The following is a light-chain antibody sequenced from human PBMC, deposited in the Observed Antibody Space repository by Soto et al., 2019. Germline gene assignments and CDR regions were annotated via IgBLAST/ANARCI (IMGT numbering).Light chain of an antibody. CDR2: DVT. CDR3: SSYTTSSTVV. Sequence: QSVLTQPASVSGSPGQSIAISCTGTNGDVGSYNYVSWYQQHPGKAPKLMIYDVTRRPSGISNRFSGSKSDNTASLTISGLQAEDEADYYCSSYTTSSTVVFGGGTKLTVL. V-gene: IGLV2-14*03. CDR1: NGDVGSYNY. J-gene: IGLJ2*01.